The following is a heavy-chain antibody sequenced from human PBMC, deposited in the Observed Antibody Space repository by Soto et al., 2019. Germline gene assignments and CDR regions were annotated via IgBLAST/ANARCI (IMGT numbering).Heavy chain of an antibody. CDR2: INPSGGST. CDR3: AGVFGTYYDILTGLWGGRFDY. J-gene: IGHJ4*02. V-gene: IGHV1-46*03. CDR1: GYSFSNNY. Sequence: QVQLVQSGAEEKQPGASVKVSCKASGYSFSNNYVVWVRQAPGQGLEWMGIINPSGGSTSYAQKFQDRVTMPRDTSTSTVYIGLSSLRSEDTAVFYCAGVFGTYYDILTGLWGGRFDYWGQGTQVTVSS. D-gene: IGHD3-9*01.